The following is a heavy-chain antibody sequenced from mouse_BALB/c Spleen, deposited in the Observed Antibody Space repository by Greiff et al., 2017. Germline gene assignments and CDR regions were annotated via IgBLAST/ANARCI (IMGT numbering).Heavy chain of an antibody. V-gene: IGHV1-63*01. D-gene: IGHD2-1*01. J-gene: IGHJ4*01. CDR1: GYAFTNYW. Sequence: QVQLQQSGAELVRPGTSVKISCKASGYAFTNYWLGWVKQRPGHGLEWIGDIYPGSGNTYYNEKFKGKATLTADKSSSTAYMQLSSLTSEDSAVYFCARGGGKGAMDYWGQGTSVTVSS. CDR3: ARGGGKGAMDY. CDR2: IYPGSGNT.